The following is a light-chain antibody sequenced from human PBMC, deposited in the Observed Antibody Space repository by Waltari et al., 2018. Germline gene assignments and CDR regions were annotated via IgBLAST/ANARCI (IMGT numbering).Light chain of an antibody. CDR3: LLSYSGARLVV. V-gene: IGLV7-46*01. Sequence: QAVVTQEPSLTVSPGGTVTLTCGPSTGTVTGGHYHYWFQQKPGQAPRTLIYDTSNKHSWTPARFSGSLLGGKAALTLSGAQPEDEAEYYCLLSYSGARLVVFGGGTKLTVL. CDR1: TGTVTGGHY. J-gene: IGLJ2*01. CDR2: DTS.